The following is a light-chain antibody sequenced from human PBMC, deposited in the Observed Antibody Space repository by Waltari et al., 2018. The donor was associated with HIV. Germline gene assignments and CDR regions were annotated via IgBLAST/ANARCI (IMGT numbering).Light chain of an antibody. CDR3: QQYYSAPLN. J-gene: IGKJ4*01. Sequence: DTLISQSPDSLTLSLCATTTATCSSSLSVLSTSDSKNYLAWYQKKPGQPPKLLLSWSSTRESGVPDRFIGSGSGTDFTLTISSLQADDFAVYYCQQYYSAPLNFGGGTKVEIK. CDR1: LSVLSTSDSKNY. CDR2: WSS. V-gene: IGKV4-1*01.